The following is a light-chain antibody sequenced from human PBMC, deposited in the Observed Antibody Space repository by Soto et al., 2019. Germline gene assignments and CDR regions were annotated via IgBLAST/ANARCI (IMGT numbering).Light chain of an antibody. CDR3: MQGSHWPPWT. CDR1: QSLVYSDGNTY. J-gene: IGKJ1*01. Sequence: DVVMTQSPLSLPVTLGQPASISCRSSQSLVYSDGNTYLHWFQQRPGQSPRRLIYRVSNRDSGVPDRFSGGGSGTDFTLKISRVEAEDVGVYYCMQGSHWPPWTFGQGTKVEIK. CDR2: RVS. V-gene: IGKV2-30*01.